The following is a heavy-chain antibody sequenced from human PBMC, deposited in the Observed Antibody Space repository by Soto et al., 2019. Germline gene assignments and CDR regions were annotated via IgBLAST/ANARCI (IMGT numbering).Heavy chain of an antibody. D-gene: IGHD6-13*01. V-gene: IGHV3-30-3*01. CDR1: GFTFSSYA. CDR2: ISYDGSNK. J-gene: IGHJ6*02. Sequence: GGSLRLSCAASGFTFSSYAMHWVRQAPGKGLEWVAVISYDGSNKYYADSVKGRFTISRHNSKNTLYLQMNSLRAEDTAVYYYARALDSSWYSYYYGMDVWGQGTTVTVSS. CDR3: ARALDSSWYSYYYGMDV.